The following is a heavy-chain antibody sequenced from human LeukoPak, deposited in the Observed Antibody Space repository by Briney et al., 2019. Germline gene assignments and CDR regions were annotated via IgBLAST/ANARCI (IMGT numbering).Heavy chain of an antibody. CDR1: GFTFSSYW. D-gene: IGHD2-15*01. CDR2: IKQDGSEK. Sequence: GGSLRLSCAASGFTFSSYWMSWVRQAPGKGLEWVANIKQDGSEKYYVDSVKGRFTISRDNSKNTLYLQMNSLRAEDTAVYYCARDVGVYCSGGSCTACDYWGQGTLVTVSS. J-gene: IGHJ4*02. CDR3: ARDVGVYCSGGSCTACDY. V-gene: IGHV3-7*01.